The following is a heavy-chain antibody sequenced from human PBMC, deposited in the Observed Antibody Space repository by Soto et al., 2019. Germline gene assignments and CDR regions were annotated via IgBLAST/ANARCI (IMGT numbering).Heavy chain of an antibody. J-gene: IGHJ6*02. CDR3: ARDAIAVAGITYYYCMDV. CDR2: ISAYNGNT. CDR1: GYTLTSYG. Sequence: VKFSCKASGYTLTSYGISWVRQAPGQGLEWMGWISAYNGNTNYAQKLQGRVTMTTDTSTSTAYMELRSLRSDDTAVYYCARDAIAVAGITYYYCMDVWGQGTTVTVSS. D-gene: IGHD6-19*01. V-gene: IGHV1-18*01.